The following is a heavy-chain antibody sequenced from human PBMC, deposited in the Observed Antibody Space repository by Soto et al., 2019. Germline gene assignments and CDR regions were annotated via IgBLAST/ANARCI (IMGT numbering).Heavy chain of an antibody. CDR3: AREILGALYGLEV. CDR2: VYYSVNT. Sequence: QVQLQESGPGLVKPSETLSLTCTVSGVPVSSGSYYWSWIRQPPGKGLEWIGYVYYSVNTNYNPSLQRRVIISIDTPDTQFSLKLTSVTAAHTAVYYCAREILGALYGLEVWGQGTTVTVSS. D-gene: IGHD2-8*02. V-gene: IGHV4-61*01. CDR1: GVPVSSGSYY. J-gene: IGHJ6*02.